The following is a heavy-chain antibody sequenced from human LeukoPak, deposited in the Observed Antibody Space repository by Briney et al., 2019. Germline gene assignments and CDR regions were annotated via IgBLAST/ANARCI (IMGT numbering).Heavy chain of an antibody. CDR1: GGTFSSYA. J-gene: IGHJ4*02. D-gene: IGHD3-22*01. CDR3: ARGYYYDSSGYLAGYYFDY. V-gene: IGHV1-69*04. Sequence: EASVKVSCKASGGTFSSYAISWVRQAPGQGLEWMGRIIPILGIANYAQKFQGRVTITADKSTSTAYMELSSLRSEDTAVYYCARGYYYDSSGYLAGYYFDYWGQRTLVTVSS. CDR2: IIPILGIA.